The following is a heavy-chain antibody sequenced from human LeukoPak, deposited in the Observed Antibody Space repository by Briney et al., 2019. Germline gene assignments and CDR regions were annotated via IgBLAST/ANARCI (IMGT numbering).Heavy chain of an antibody. J-gene: IGHJ4*02. Sequence: GGSQRLSCAASGFTFSSYWMHWVRQAPGKGLVWVSRINNDGSSTTDADSVKGRFTISRDNAKNTLYPQMNSLRAEDTAVYYCVTGGASVGGTSGFDYWGQGTLVTVSS. CDR1: GFTFSSYW. CDR3: VTGGASVGGTSGFDY. V-gene: IGHV3-74*03. D-gene: IGHD1-26*01. CDR2: INNDGSST.